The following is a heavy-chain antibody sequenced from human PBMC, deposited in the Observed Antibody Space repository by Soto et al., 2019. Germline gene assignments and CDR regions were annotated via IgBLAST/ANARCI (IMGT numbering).Heavy chain of an antibody. CDR1: GGSISSGGYY. D-gene: IGHD1-26*01. CDR2: IYYSGST. J-gene: IGHJ6*02. Sequence: QVQLQESGPGLVKPSQTLSLTCTVSGGSISSGGYYWSWIRQHPGKGLEWIGYIYYSGSTYYNPSLKSRLTMSVDTSKNQFSLKLSSVTAADTAVYYCARVQGPREGSGMDVWGQGTTVTVSS. V-gene: IGHV4-31*03. CDR3: ARVQGPREGSGMDV.